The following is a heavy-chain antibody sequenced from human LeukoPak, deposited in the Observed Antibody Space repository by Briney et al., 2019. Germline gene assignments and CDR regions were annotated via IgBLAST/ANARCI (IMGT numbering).Heavy chain of an antibody. CDR3: GTPHSTYYYGAGSYPTPPSFDY. D-gene: IGHD3-10*01. Sequence: SETLSLTCAVSGGSFSGYYWSWIRQPPGKGLEWIGEINHSGSTNYNPALKSRVTISVDTSRNQFSLKLSSVTAADTAVDYCGTPHSTYYYGAGSYPTPPSFDYGGQGRLVTVSS. V-gene: IGHV4-34*01. J-gene: IGHJ4*02. CDR2: INHSGST. CDR1: GGSFSGYY.